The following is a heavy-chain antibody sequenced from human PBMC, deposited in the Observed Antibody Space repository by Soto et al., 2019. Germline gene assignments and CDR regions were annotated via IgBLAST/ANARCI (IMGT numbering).Heavy chain of an antibody. CDR1: GYSFTSYW. CDR2: IDPSDSYT. V-gene: IGHV5-10-1*04. Sequence: GESLKSSCKGSGYSFTSYWISWVRQMPGKGREWMGRIDPSDSYTNYSPSFQGQVTISADKSISTAYLQWSSLKASDTAMYYCARFGIKGYSYGIYGMDVWGQGTTVTVSS. J-gene: IGHJ6*02. D-gene: IGHD5-18*01. CDR3: ARFGIKGYSYGIYGMDV.